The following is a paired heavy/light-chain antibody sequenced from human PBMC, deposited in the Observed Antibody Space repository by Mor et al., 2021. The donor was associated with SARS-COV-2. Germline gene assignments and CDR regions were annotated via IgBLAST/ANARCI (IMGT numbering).Heavy chain of an antibody. V-gene: IGHV1-69*06. CDR1: GGTFSSYA. CDR3: ARGIGTVAGRPYYYNLDV. J-gene: IGHJ6*02. CDR2: IIPLFGTT. D-gene: IGHD6-19*01. Sequence: QVQLVQSGTEVKKPGSSVKVSCKASGGTFSSYAISWVRQAPGQGLEWMGGIIPLFGTTDSAHKFLGRVTFTADMSTTTAYVELNSLKSDDTAIYYCARGIGTVAGRPYYYNLDVWGQGTTVTVSS.
Light chain of an antibody. Sequence: DIVMTQSPLSLPVTPGEPASISCRSSQSLLHSNGYNYLDWYLQKPGQSPQLLIYLGSNRASGVPDRFSGSGSGTDFTLKISRVEAEDVGVYYCMQALQIPAYTFGQGTKLEIK. V-gene: IGKV2-28*01. J-gene: IGKJ2*01. CDR3: MQALQIPAYT. CDR2: LGS. CDR1: QSLLHSNGYNY.